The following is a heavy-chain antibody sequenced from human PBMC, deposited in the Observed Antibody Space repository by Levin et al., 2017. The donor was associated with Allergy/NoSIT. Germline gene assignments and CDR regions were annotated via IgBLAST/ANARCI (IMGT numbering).Heavy chain of an antibody. CDR1: GYTFTSYY. CDR3: ARARGDTTPLGYFDL. J-gene: IGHJ2*01. V-gene: IGHV1-46*03. D-gene: IGHD3-16*01. Sequence: GESLKISCKASGYTFTSYYMHWVRQAPGQGLEWMGIINPSGGSTSYAQKFQGRVTMTRDTSTSTVYMELSSLRSEDTAVYYCARARGDTTPLGYFDLWGRGTLVTVSS. CDR2: INPSGGST.